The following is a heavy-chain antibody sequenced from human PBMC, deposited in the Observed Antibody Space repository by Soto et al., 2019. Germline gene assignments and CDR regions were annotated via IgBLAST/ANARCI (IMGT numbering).Heavy chain of an antibody. CDR2: ISSSSSYI. CDR1: GFTFSSYS. J-gene: IGHJ4*02. D-gene: IGHD3-9*01. CDR3: AREGSNYDILTGFDY. V-gene: IGHV3-21*01. Sequence: GGSLRLSCAASGFTFSSYSMNWVRQAPGKGLEWVSSISSSSSYIYYADSVKGRFTISRDNAKNSLYLQMNSLRAEDTAVYYCAREGSNYDILTGFDYWGQGTLVTVS.